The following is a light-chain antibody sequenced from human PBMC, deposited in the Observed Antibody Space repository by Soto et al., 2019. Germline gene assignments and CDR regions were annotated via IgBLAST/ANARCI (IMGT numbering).Light chain of an antibody. V-gene: IGKV1-39*01. CDR3: QQSYSTPPLT. Sequence: DIQMTQSPSCLSASVGDRVTITCRASQSISSYLNWYQQKPGKAPKLLIYAASSLQSGVPSRFSGSGSGTDFTLTISSLQPEDFATYYCQQSYSTPPLTCGGGTKVEIK. J-gene: IGKJ4*01. CDR2: AAS. CDR1: QSISSY.